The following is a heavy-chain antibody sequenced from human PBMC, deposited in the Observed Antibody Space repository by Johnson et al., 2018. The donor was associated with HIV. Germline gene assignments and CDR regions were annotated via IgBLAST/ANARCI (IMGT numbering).Heavy chain of an antibody. Sequence: QVQLVESGGGVVQPGRSLRLSCAASGFTFSSYGMHWVRQAPGKGLEWVAVISYDGSNKYYADSVKGRFTISRDNSKNTLYLQMNSLRAEDTAVYYCAKDGDDGDGPDGTKGAFDIWGQGTMVTVSS. D-gene: IGHD5-24*01. CDR2: ISYDGSNK. V-gene: IGHV3-30*18. CDR1: GFTFSSYG. J-gene: IGHJ3*02. CDR3: AKDGDDGDGPDGTKGAFDI.